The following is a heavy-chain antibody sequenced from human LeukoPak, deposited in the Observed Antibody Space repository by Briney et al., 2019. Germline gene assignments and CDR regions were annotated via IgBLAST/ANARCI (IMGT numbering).Heavy chain of an antibody. J-gene: IGHJ4*02. CDR1: GGSISSGDYY. Sequence: PSQTLSLTCTVSGGSISSGDYYWSWIRQPPGKGLEWIGYIYYSGSTYYNPSLKSRVTISVDTSKNQFSLKLSSVTAADTAVYYCARVVTVVTLFDYWGQGTLVTVSS. D-gene: IGHD4-23*01. V-gene: IGHV4-30-4*01. CDR3: ARVVTVVTLFDY. CDR2: IYYSGST.